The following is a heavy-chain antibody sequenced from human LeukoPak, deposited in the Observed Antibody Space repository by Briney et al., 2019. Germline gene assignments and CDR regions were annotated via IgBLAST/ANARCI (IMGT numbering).Heavy chain of an antibody. CDR1: GGSISSCGYY. CDR2: IYYSGST. J-gene: IGHJ4*02. V-gene: IGHV4-31*03. Sequence: SQTLSLTCTVSGGSISSCGYYWSWIRQHPGKGLEWFGYIYYSGSTYYNPSLKSRVTISVDTSKNQFSLKLSSVTAADTAVYYCARGDYDSSGYPYFDYWGQGTLVTVSS. D-gene: IGHD3-22*01. CDR3: ARGDYDSSGYPYFDY.